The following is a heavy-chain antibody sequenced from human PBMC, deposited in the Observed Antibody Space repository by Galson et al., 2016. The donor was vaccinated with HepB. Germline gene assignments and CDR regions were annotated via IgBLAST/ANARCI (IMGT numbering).Heavy chain of an antibody. V-gene: IGHV4-59*01. CDR3: ARETNGEFDAWFGP. D-gene: IGHD4-17*01. CDR1: GGSISSYY. Sequence: SETLSLTCTVSGGSISSYYWSWIRQPPGKGLEWIGNINYSGKTHYNISLRSRVTISVDTSKNQLSLNLNSVTAADTAVYFCARETNGEFDAWFGPWGQGTLVIVSS. J-gene: IGHJ5*02. CDR2: INYSGKT.